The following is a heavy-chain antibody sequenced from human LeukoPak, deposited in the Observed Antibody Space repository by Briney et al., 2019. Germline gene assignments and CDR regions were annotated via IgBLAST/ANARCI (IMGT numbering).Heavy chain of an antibody. CDR2: IYYTGRT. CDR3: ARQGSMTRGGYWLDP. Sequence: PSETLSLTCTVSGASINTSNFYWAWIRQHPGKGLESIGNIYYTGRTYSSASLNSRVTISVDTSKNQFSLKLTSVPVADTAVYCCARQGSMTRGGYWLDPWGQGTLVIVSS. D-gene: IGHD3-10*01. J-gene: IGHJ5*02. CDR1: GASINTSNFY. V-gene: IGHV4-39*01.